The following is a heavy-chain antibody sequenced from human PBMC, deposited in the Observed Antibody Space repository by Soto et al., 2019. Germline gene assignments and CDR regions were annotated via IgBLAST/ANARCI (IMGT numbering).Heavy chain of an antibody. CDR2: IDPSDSYT. CDR1: GHSFTSYW. D-gene: IGHD1-26*01. CDR3: ARHEVGATKTGTFDY. V-gene: IGHV5-10-1*01. Sequence: PGESLKISCKGSGHSFTSYWISWVRQMPGKGLEWMGRIDPSDSYTNYSPSFQGHVTISADKSISTAYLQWSSLKASDTAMYYCARHEVGATKTGTFDYWGQGTLVTVSS. J-gene: IGHJ4*02.